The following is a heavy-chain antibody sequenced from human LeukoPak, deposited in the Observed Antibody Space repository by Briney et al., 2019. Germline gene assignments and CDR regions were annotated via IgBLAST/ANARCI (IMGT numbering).Heavy chain of an antibody. V-gene: IGHV3-11*01. J-gene: IGHJ5*02. Sequence: GGSLRLSCAASGFTFSDYYMSWIRQAPGKGLEWVSYISSSGSTIYYADSVKGRFTISRDNAKNSLYLQMNSLRAEDTAVYYCAREVGRVVRVPSAPWGQGTLVSVAS. CDR3: AREVGRVVRVPSAP. D-gene: IGHD3-10*01. CDR1: GFTFSDYY. CDR2: ISSSGSTI.